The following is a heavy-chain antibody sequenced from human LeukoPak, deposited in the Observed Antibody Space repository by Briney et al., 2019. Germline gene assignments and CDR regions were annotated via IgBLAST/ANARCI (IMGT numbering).Heavy chain of an antibody. Sequence: SQTLSLTCTVSGGSISSGGYYWSWIRQHPGKGLEWIGYIYYSGSTYYNPSLKSRVTISVDTSKNQFSLKLSSVTAADTAVYYCARASGGYDSEGYYFDYWGQGTLVTVSS. V-gene: IGHV4-31*03. J-gene: IGHJ4*02. CDR1: GGSISSGGYY. CDR2: IYYSGST. CDR3: ARASGGYDSEGYYFDY. D-gene: IGHD5-12*01.